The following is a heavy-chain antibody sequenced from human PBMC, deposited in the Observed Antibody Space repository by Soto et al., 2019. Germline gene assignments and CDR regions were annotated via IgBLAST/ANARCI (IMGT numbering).Heavy chain of an antibody. V-gene: IGHV3-23*01. Sequence: GGSLRLSCAASGFTFSSCAMSWVRQAPGKGLEWVSSITGSGGTTYYADSVKGRFTISRDNSKNTLYLQVSSLRADDTAVYYCANAYGSGWPYFFDSRGQRAPVPVSA. CDR3: ANAYGSGWPYFFDS. J-gene: IGHJ5*01. CDR2: ITGSGGTT. CDR1: GFTFSSCA. D-gene: IGHD6-19*01.